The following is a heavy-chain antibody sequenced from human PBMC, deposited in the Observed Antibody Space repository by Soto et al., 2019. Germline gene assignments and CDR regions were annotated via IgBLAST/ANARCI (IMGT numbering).Heavy chain of an antibody. CDR2: ISSSSSYI. J-gene: IGHJ4*02. CDR1: GFTFSSYS. Sequence: EVQLVESGGGLVKPGGSLRLSCAASGFTFSSYSMNRVRQAPGKGLEWVSSISSSSSYIYYADSVKGRFTISRDNAKNSLYLQMNSLRAEDTAVYYCARGNQYSGSYYAFDYWGQGTLVTVSS. V-gene: IGHV3-21*01. D-gene: IGHD1-26*01. CDR3: ARGNQYSGSYYAFDY.